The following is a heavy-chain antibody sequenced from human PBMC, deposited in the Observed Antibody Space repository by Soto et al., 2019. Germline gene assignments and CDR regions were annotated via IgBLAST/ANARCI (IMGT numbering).Heavy chain of an antibody. V-gene: IGHV6-1*01. D-gene: IGHD2-2*01. CDR3: ARGTPSGYCSSTSCYSYFDY. CDR1: GDSVSSNSAA. CDR2: TYYRSKWYN. J-gene: IGHJ4*02. Sequence: PSQTLSLTCAISGDSVSSNSAAWNWIRQSPSRGLEWLGRTYYRSKWYNDYAVSVKSRITINPDTSKNQFSLQLNSVTPEDTAVYYCARGTPSGYCSSTSCYSYFDYWGQGTLVTVSS.